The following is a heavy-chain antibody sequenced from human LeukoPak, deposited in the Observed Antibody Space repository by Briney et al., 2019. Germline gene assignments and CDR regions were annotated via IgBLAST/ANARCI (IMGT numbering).Heavy chain of an antibody. D-gene: IGHD5-24*01. CDR3: ARDEAGDGSGAFDI. J-gene: IGHJ3*02. Sequence: SVKVSCKASGGTFSSYAISWVRQAPGQGLEWVGRIIPVVGVPNYAQKFQDRVTISADKSTGTTYMVLSSLRSEDTALFYCARDEAGDGSGAFDIWGQGTMVTVSS. V-gene: IGHV1-69*04. CDR1: GGTFSSYA. CDR2: IIPVVGVP.